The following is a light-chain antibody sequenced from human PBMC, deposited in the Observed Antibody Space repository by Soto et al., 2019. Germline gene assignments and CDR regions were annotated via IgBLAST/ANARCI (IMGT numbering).Light chain of an antibody. CDR3: SSYTSSSTVV. Sequence: QSVLTQPASVSGSPGQSITISCTGTNNDVGAYDYVSWYQQHPGKAPKLMIYDVSNRPSGFSNRFSGSKSGNTASLTISGLQAEDEADYYCSSYTSSSTVVFGGGTKLTV. J-gene: IGLJ3*02. V-gene: IGLV2-14*03. CDR1: NNDVGAYDY. CDR2: DVS.